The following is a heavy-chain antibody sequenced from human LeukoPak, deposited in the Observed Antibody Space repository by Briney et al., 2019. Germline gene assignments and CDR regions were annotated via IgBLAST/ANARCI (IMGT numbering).Heavy chain of an antibody. CDR3: ARIMAVRGAPDYFHYGIDV. D-gene: IGHD3-10*01. CDR2: IYYSGST. V-gene: IGHV4-59*01. J-gene: IGHJ6*02. Sequence: SETLSLTCTVSGGSISGYYWTWIRQPPGKGLECIGYIYYSGSTNYNPSLKSRVTISVDTSKNQFSLKLSSVTAADTAVYFCARIMAVRGAPDYFHYGIDVWGQGTTVTVSS. CDR1: GGSISGYY.